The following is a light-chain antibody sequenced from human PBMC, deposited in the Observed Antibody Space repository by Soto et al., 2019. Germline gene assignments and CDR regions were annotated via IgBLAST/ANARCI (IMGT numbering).Light chain of an antibody. CDR3: QQYNSHPRT. Sequence: DIQITQSPSSLSASVGDRVTMTCRASQSMSSGLAWYQQKPGKAPKLLIYNTSSLESGVPSRFSGSGSGTEFTLTISSLQPDDFATYYCQQYNSHPRTFGQGTKVDIK. V-gene: IGKV1-5*01. CDR2: NTS. CDR1: QSMSSG. J-gene: IGKJ1*01.